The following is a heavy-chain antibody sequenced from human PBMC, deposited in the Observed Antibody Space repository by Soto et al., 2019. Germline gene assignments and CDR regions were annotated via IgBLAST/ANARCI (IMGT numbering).Heavy chain of an antibody. CDR3: AGRGYDSSGYYYDY. Sequence: VQLLESGGGLVQPGGSLRLSCAASGFTFSSYAMSWVRQAPGKGLEWVSAISGSGGSTYYADSVKGRFTISRDNSKNTLYLQMNSLRAEDTAVYYCAGRGYDSSGYYYDYWGQGTLVTVSS. D-gene: IGHD3-22*01. CDR1: GFTFSSYA. V-gene: IGHV3-23*01. J-gene: IGHJ4*02. CDR2: ISGSGGST.